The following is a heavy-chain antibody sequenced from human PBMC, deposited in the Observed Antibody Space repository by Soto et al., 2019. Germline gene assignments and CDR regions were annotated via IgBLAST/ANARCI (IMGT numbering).Heavy chain of an antibody. J-gene: IGHJ4*02. Sequence: SETLSLTCTVSGGSISSGDYYWSWIRQPPGKGLEWIGYIYYSGSTYFNPSLKSRVTISVDTSKNQFSLKLSSVTAADTAVYYCARVTSPYRELGLDYWGQGTLVTVSS. V-gene: IGHV4-30-4*01. CDR2: IYYSGST. CDR1: GGSISSGDYY. CDR3: ARVTSPYRELGLDY. D-gene: IGHD7-27*01.